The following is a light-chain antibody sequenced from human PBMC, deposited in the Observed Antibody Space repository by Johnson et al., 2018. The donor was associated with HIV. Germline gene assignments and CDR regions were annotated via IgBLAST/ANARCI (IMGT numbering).Light chain of an antibody. CDR2: ENN. V-gene: IGLV1-51*02. CDR1: SPNIGNNY. Sequence: QSVLTQPPSVSAAPGQKVTISCSGSSPNIGNNYVSWYQQLPGTAPKLLIYENNKRPSGIPDRFSGSKSGPSATLGITGLQTGDEAEYYCGTWDNSLSTGGVFGTGNKVTVL. J-gene: IGLJ1*01. CDR3: GTWDNSLSTGGV.